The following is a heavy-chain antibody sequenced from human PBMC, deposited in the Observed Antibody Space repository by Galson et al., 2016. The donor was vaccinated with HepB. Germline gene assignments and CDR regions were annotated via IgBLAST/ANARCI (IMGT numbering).Heavy chain of an antibody. D-gene: IGHD2-15*01. Sequence: SETLSLTCTVSGDSITTSYWSWIRQPPGMGLEWIAFSHYSGATSYSPSLHSRVTISVDTSKSQLSLRLRSVTAADTSVYYCARNAPTLGITDAFDIWGQGAMVTVSS. CDR3: ARNAPTLGITDAFDI. CDR2: SHYSGAT. V-gene: IGHV4-59*01. CDR1: GDSITTSY. J-gene: IGHJ3*02.